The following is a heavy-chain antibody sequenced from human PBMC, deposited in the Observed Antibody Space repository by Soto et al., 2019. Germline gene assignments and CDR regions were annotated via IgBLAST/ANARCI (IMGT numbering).Heavy chain of an antibody. J-gene: IGHJ4*02. CDR2: ISSTTNYI. Sequence: GGSLRLSCAASGFTFTRYSMNWVRQAPGKGLEWVSSISSTTNYIYYADSMKGRFTVSRDNAKNSVYLEMNSLSAEDTAVYYCARESEDLTSNFDYWGQGPLVTVSS. V-gene: IGHV3-21*01. CDR1: GFTFTRYS. CDR3: ARESEDLTSNFDY.